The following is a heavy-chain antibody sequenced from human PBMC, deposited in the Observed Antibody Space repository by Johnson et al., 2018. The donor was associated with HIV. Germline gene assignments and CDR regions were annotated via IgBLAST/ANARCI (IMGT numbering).Heavy chain of an antibody. CDR2: LSWNSGSI. D-gene: IGHD3-10*01. Sequence: VQLVESGGGLVQPGGSLRLSCAASGFTFNDYAMHWVRQAPGKGLEWVSGLSWNSGSIGSAASVKGRFTISRDNSKNTLYLQMTSLRAEDTAVYYCAKVSGGGIVRWDIWGQGTMVTVSS. V-gene: IGHV3-9*01. CDR3: AKVSGGGIVRWDI. J-gene: IGHJ3*02. CDR1: GFTFNDYA.